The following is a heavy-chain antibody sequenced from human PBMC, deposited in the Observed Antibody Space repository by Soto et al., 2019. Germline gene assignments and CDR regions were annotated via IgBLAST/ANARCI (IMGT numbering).Heavy chain of an antibody. CDR3: AREGRFLEFLLPPGYYYYGMHV. J-gene: IGHJ6*02. V-gene: IGHV4-59*01. Sequence: SETLSLTCTVSGGSISSYYWSWIRQPPGKGLEWIGYIYYSGSTNYNPSLKSRVTISVDTSKNQFSLKLSSVTAADTAVYYCAREGRFLEFLLPPGYYYYGMHVWGQGIMVTVSS. CDR1: GGSISSYY. D-gene: IGHD3-3*01. CDR2: IYYSGST.